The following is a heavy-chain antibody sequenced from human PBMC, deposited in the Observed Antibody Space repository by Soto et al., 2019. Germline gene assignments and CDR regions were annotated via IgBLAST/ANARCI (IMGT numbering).Heavy chain of an antibody. D-gene: IGHD1-1*01. Sequence: SETLSLTCTVSGGSIVTGSYYWGWIRQPPGKGLEWLGHIYYSGNTYYPPSLKSRVTISVDTSKNQFSLRLSSVTAADTAVYYCARLPQEYNYYGMDVWGQGTTVTVSS. CDR2: IYYSGNT. J-gene: IGHJ6*02. CDR3: ARLPQEYNYYGMDV. V-gene: IGHV4-39*01. CDR1: GGSIVTGSYY.